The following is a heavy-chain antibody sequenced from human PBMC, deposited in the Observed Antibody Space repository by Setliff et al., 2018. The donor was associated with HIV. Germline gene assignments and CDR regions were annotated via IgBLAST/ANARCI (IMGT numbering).Heavy chain of an antibody. CDR2: ISYSGST. CDR3: ARTLSNYYDTSGSPDWYFDL. D-gene: IGHD3-22*01. J-gene: IGHJ2*01. CDR1: GGSFSGYY. Sequence: SETLSLTCAVYGGSFSGYYWSWIRQHPGKGLEWIGYISYSGSTNYNPSLKSRVTISVDTSKNHLSLKLSSVTAADTAVYYCARTLSNYYDTSGSPDWYFDLWGRGTLVTVSS. V-gene: IGHV4-59*01.